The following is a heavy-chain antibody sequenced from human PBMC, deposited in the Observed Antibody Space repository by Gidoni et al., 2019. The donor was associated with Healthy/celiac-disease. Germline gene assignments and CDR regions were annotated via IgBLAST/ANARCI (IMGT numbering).Heavy chain of an antibody. D-gene: IGHD2-2*01. CDR3: ARQGSTSCRWRDYYYGMDV. V-gene: IGHV2-70*15. J-gene: IGHJ6*02. Sequence: QVTLRESGPALVKPTQTLTLTCTFSGFSLSTSGMCVSWIRQPPGKALEWLARIDWDDDKYYSTSLKTRLTISKDTSKNQVVLTMTNMDPVDTATYYCARQGSTSCRWRDYYYGMDVWGQGTTVTVSS. CDR1: GFSLSTSGMC. CDR2: IDWDDDK.